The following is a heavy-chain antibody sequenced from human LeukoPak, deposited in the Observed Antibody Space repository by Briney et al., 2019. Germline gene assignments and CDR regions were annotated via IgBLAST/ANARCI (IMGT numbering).Heavy chain of an antibody. CDR1: GGSISSSSYY. CDR2: IYYSGST. V-gene: IGHV4-39*01. J-gene: IGHJ4*02. Sequence: PSETLSLTCAVSGGSISSSSYYWGWIRQPPGKGLEWIGSIYYSGSTYYNPSLKSRVTISVDTSKNQFSLKLSSVTAADTAVYYCHYAVTGYYFDYWGQGTLVTVSS. CDR3: HYAVTGYYFDY. D-gene: IGHD4-11*01.